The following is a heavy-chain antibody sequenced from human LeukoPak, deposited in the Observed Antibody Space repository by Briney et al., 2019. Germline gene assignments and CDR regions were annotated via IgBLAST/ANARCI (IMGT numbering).Heavy chain of an antibody. J-gene: IGHJ4*02. V-gene: IGHV3-7*01. CDR2: VNEDGRQI. CDR1: GFAFRSFY. CDR3: AKDEVGGHFEY. Sequence: GGSLRLSCAASGFAFRSFYMSWVRQAPGKGLEWVAKVNEDGRQIYYADSVKGRFTISRDNAKNSVHLQMNNLRVEDTAVYYCAKDEVGGHFEYWGQGILVTVSS.